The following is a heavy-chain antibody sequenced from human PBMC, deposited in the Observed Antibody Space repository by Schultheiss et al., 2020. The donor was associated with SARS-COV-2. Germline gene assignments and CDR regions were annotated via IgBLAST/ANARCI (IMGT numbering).Heavy chain of an antibody. CDR2: IYHSGST. Sequence: GSLRLSCAASGFTFSSYWMHWVRQPPGKGLEWIGEIYHSGSTNYNPSLKSRVTISVDTSKNQFSLKLSSVTAADKAVYYCASTGTTGYFDYWGQGTLVTVSS. CDR1: GFTFSSYW. CDR3: ASTGTTGYFDY. V-gene: IGHV4-4*02. J-gene: IGHJ4*02. D-gene: IGHD1-7*01.